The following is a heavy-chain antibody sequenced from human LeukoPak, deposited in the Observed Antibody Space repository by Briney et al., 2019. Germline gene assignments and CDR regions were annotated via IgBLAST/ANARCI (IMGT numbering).Heavy chain of an antibody. J-gene: IGHJ5*02. Sequence: ASVKVSCKASGGTFSSYTISWVRQAPGQGLEWMGRIIPILGIANYAQKFQGRVTITADKSTSTAYMELSSLRSEDTAVYYCARAREGYSSSVSWFDPWGQGTLVTVSS. V-gene: IGHV1-69*02. CDR1: GGTFSSYT. CDR2: IIPILGIA. CDR3: ARAREGYSSSVSWFDP. D-gene: IGHD6-13*01.